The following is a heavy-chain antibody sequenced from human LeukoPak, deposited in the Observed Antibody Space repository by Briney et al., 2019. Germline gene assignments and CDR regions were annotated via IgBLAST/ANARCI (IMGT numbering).Heavy chain of an antibody. V-gene: IGHV4-39*07. D-gene: IGHD6-13*01. Sequence: PSETLSLTCTVSGGSISSSSYYWGWIRQPPGEGLEWIGSIYYSGSTYYNPSLKSRVTISVDTSKNQFSLKLSSVTAADTAVYYCARGGLYSSSWYLVGYFDYWGQGTLVTVSS. CDR2: IYYSGST. CDR1: GGSISSSSYY. CDR3: ARGGLYSSSWYLVGYFDY. J-gene: IGHJ4*02.